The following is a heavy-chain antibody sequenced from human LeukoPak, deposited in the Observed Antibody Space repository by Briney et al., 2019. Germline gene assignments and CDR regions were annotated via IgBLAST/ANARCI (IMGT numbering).Heavy chain of an antibody. J-gene: IGHJ4*02. V-gene: IGHV3-23*01. CDR2: ISGSGGTT. CDR1: GFTFSSYA. Sequence: PGGSLRLSCAASGFTFSSYAMSWVRQAPGKGLEWVSAISGSGGTTYYADSVKGRFTISRDKSKNTLYLQMNSLRAEDTAIYYCAKDAYYDILTDYSRGWFDCWGQGTLVTVSS. CDR3: AKDAYYDILTDYSRGWFDC. D-gene: IGHD3-9*01.